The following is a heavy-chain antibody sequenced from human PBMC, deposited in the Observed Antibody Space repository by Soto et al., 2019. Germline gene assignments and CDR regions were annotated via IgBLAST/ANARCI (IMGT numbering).Heavy chain of an antibody. Sequence: PGGSLRLSCAVSGFTVSYNYMNWVRQAPGKGLEWVSVIYRGGDTFYAGSVKGRFTISRGNSKNTLYLQMNSLRAEDTAVYYCARGMYGSGNYYIGDAFDMWGQGTMVTVSS. D-gene: IGHD3-10*01. CDR2: IYRGGDT. CDR1: GFTVSYNY. V-gene: IGHV3-53*01. J-gene: IGHJ3*02. CDR3: ARGMYGSGNYYIGDAFDM.